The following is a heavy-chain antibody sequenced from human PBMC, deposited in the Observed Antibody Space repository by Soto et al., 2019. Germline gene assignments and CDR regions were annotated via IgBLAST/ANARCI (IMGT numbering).Heavy chain of an antibody. D-gene: IGHD1-26*01. V-gene: IGHV3-23*01. J-gene: IGHJ4*02. CDR1: GFTFSSYA. CDR2: ISGSGGST. CDR3: AKPRTSVVGAKYFDY. Sequence: PGGSLRLSCAASGFTFSSYAMSWVRQAPGKGLEWVSAISGSGGSTYYADSVKGRFTISRDNSKNTLYLQMNSLRAEDTAVYYCAKPRTSVVGAKYFDYWGQGTLVTVSS.